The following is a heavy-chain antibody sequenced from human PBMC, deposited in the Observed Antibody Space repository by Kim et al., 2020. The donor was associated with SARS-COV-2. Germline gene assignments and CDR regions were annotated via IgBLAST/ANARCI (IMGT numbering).Heavy chain of an antibody. CDR1: GGSFSGYY. D-gene: IGHD3-10*01. V-gene: IGHV4-34*01. Sequence: SETLSLTCAVYGGSFSGYYWSWIRQPPGKGLEWIGEINHSGSTNYNPSLKSRVTISVDTSKNQFSLKLSSVTAADTAVYYCARGPQYYYGSGTRAWAFDIWGQGTMVTVSS. CDR3: ARGPQYYYGSGTRAWAFDI. J-gene: IGHJ3*02. CDR2: INHSGST.